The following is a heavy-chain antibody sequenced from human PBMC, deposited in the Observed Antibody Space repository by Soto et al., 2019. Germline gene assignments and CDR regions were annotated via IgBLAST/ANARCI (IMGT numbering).Heavy chain of an antibody. J-gene: IGHJ4*02. CDR1: GDSVSSNSAA. CDR3: ARGPSLPGLLNSKLAGPAKFDY. Sequence: QVQLQQSGPGLVKPSQTLSLTCAISGDSVSSNSAAWNWIRQSPSRGLEWLGRTYYRSKWYNDYAVSVKSRITINPDTSKNQFSLQLNSVTPEDTAVDYCARGPSLPGLLNSKLAGPAKFDYWGQGTLVTVSS. V-gene: IGHV6-1*01. CDR2: TYYRSKWYN. D-gene: IGHD6-13*01.